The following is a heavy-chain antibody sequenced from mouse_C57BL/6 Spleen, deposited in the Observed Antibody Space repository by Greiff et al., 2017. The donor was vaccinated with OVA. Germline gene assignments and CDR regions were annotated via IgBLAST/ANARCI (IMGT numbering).Heavy chain of an antibody. J-gene: IGHJ1*03. Sequence: VQLKQSGPELVKPGASVKIPCKASGYTFTDYNMDWVKQSHGKSLEWIGDINPNNGGTIYNQKFKGKATLTVDKSSSTAYMELRSLTSEDTAVYYCARWLLQGWYFDVWGTGTTVTVSS. V-gene: IGHV1-18*01. CDR2: INPNNGGT. CDR3: ARWLLQGWYFDV. D-gene: IGHD2-3*01. CDR1: GYTFTDYN.